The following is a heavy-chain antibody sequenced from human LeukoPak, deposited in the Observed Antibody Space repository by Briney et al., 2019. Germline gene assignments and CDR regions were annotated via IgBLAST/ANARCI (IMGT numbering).Heavy chain of an antibody. J-gene: IGHJ4*02. CDR1: GGSISNYY. CDR3: ARQAAANSIDY. CDR2: INYSGST. V-gene: IGHV4-59*08. Sequence: SETLSLTCTVSGGSISNYYWSWIRQPPGKGLEWIGYINYSGSTTYNPSLKSRVTISVDTSKNQFSLKLTSATAADPAVYYCARQAAANSIDYWGQGTVVTVSS. D-gene: IGHD2-2*01.